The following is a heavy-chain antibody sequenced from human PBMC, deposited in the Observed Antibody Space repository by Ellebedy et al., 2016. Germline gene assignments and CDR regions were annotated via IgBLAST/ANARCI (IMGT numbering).Heavy chain of an antibody. V-gene: IGHV3-23*01. D-gene: IGHD3-16*01. CDR2: ISGSGSST. Sequence: GESLKISCAASGFTFGNFAMSWVRQAPGKGLEWVAAISGSGSSTYYADSVKGRFAISRDTSKNTLYLQMNSLRDDDTAVHYCATHSSTFVWDYFDYWGQGILVTVSS. CDR1: GFTFGNFA. CDR3: ATHSSTFVWDYFDY. J-gene: IGHJ4*02.